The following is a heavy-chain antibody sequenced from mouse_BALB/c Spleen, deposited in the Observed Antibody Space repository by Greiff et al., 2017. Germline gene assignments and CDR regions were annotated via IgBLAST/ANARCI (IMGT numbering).Heavy chain of an antibody. V-gene: IGHV5-4*02. CDR1: GFTFSDYY. CDR2: ISDGGSYT. Sequence: EVMLVESGGGLVKPGGSLKLSCAASGFTFSDYYMYWVRQTPDKRLEWVATISDGGSYTYYPDSVKGRFTISRDNAKNNLYLQMSSLKSEDTAKYCGASVYGNSAMDYWGQGTSVTVSS. D-gene: IGHD2-1*01. J-gene: IGHJ4*01. CDR3: ASVYGNSAMDY.